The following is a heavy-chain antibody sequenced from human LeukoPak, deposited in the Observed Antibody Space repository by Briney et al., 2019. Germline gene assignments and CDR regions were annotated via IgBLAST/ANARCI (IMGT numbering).Heavy chain of an antibody. CDR1: GFTFRSYE. J-gene: IGHJ5*02. CDR2: ISSSGSTI. Sequence: HPGGSLRLSCAASGFTFRSYEMNWVRQAPGKGLEWVSYISSSGSTIYYADSVKGRFTISRDNSKNTLYLQMNSLRAEDTAVYYCANQCPGIVGAWGQGTLVTVSS. V-gene: IGHV3-48*03. CDR3: ANQCPGIVGA. D-gene: IGHD1-26*01.